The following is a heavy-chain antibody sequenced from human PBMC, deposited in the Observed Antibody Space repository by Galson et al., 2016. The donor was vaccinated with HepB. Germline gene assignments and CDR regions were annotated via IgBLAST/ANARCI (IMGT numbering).Heavy chain of an antibody. CDR1: GFTFSNYA. D-gene: IGHD4-17*01. J-gene: IGHJ4*02. V-gene: IGHV3-30-3*01. CDR2: ISYDGSNK. Sequence: SLRLSCAASGFTFSNYAMHWVRQAPGKGLEWMAVISYDGSNKYYADSVKGRFTISRDNSKNTLYLQMNSLRVEDTAVYYCARDLPDYVIYLIQYAFDYWGQGTLVTVSS. CDR3: ARDLPDYVIYLIQYAFDY.